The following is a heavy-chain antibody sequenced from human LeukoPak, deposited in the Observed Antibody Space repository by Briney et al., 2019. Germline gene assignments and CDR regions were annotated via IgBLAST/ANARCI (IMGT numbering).Heavy chain of an antibody. CDR1: GGSMSSYY. CDR3: ARLSMVRGVDY. Sequence: SETLSLTCTVSGGSMSSYYWSWIRQPPGKGLEYIGYMYYSGTSKYNPSLKSRVTISVDTSKNQFSLKLSSVTAADTAVYYCARLSMVRGVDYWGQGTLVTVSS. D-gene: IGHD3-10*01. V-gene: IGHV4-59*12. J-gene: IGHJ4*02. CDR2: MYYSGTS.